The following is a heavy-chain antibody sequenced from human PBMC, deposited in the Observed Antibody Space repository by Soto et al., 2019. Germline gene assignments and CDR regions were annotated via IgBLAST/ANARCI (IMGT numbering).Heavy chain of an antibody. D-gene: IGHD3-22*01. CDR3: ARTHYSDRSGTDY. V-gene: IGHV4-30-4*01. Sequence: SETLSLTCTVSGGSIRSGDSYWSWIRQPPGKGLEWIGYIYYSGSTYYNPSLKSRVTISLDTSKNQFSLNLSSVTAADTAVYYCARTHYSDRSGTDYWGQGTLVPVS. CDR2: IYYSGST. J-gene: IGHJ4*02. CDR1: GGSIRSGDSY.